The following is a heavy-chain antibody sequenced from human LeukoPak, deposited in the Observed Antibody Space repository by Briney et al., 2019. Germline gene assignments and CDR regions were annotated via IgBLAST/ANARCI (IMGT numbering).Heavy chain of an antibody. CDR2: ISWNRGTI. CDR1: GFTFDDNA. V-gene: IGHV3-9*01. Sequence: GGSLRPSCAASGFTFDDNAMHWVRQAPGRGLEWVSGISWNRGTIGYADSVKGRFTISRDNAKNSLYLQMNSLRAEDTALYYCAKVGDGYNYGVYFDYWGQGTLVTVSS. J-gene: IGHJ4*02. CDR3: AKVGDGYNYGVYFDY. D-gene: IGHD5-24*01.